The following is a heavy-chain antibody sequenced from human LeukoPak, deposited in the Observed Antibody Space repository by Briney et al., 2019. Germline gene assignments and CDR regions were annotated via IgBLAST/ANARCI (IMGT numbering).Heavy chain of an antibody. J-gene: IGHJ4*02. CDR2: ISGSGGST. Sequence: GGSLRLSCAASGFTFSSYAMSWVRQAPGKGLEWVSVISGSGGSTYHADSVKGRFTISRDNAKNSLYLQTNSLRAEDTAVYYCTRDRNYGDYVDYWGQGTLVTVSS. CDR1: GFTFSSYA. D-gene: IGHD4-17*01. CDR3: TRDRNYGDYVDY. V-gene: IGHV3-23*01.